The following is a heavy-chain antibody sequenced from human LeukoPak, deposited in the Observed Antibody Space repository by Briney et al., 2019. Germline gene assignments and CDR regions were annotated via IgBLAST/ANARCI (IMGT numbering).Heavy chain of an antibody. CDR3: ARDNSLRDTAWWFDP. CDR1: GYTFTNNF. Sequence: ASVKVSCKASGYTFTNNFMHCVRQAPGQGLEWIGIINPSGDNTWYAQKFQGRVTMTRDMATSTDYLEVSSLRSEDTAVYYCARDNSLRDTAWWFDPWGQGTLVTVSS. D-gene: IGHD5-24*01. V-gene: IGHV1-46*01. CDR2: INPSGDNT. J-gene: IGHJ5*02.